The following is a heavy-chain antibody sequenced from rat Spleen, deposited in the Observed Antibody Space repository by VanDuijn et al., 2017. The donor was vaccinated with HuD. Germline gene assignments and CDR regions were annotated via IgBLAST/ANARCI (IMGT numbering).Heavy chain of an antibody. V-gene: IGHV5-31*01. CDR2: ITNTGGST. J-gene: IGHJ4*01. CDR1: GFTFNNYW. D-gene: IGHD5-1*01. CDR3: ARGGSSYVMDA. Sequence: EVQLVESGGGLVQPGRSLKLSCVASGFTFNNYWMTWIRQAPGKGLEWVASITNTGGSTKYNPSLKSRIAITRDTSKNQFFLELNSVTLEDTATYYCARGGSSYVMDAWGQGASVTVSS.